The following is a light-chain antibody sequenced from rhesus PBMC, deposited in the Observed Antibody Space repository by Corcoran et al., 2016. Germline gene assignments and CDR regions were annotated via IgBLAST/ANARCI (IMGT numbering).Light chain of an antibody. V-gene: IGLV2-13*03. CDR1: SSDSGGSNK. J-gene: IGLJ1*01. Sequence: APTQSPSVSGSPGQSVTISCTGTSSDSGGSNKVPWYQQHPGEAPKLIIYEVGMRPSGVSDRFSGSKSGNKASLTISGLHAEDDAYYYCSSDANSRMCIIGAGTRFTVL. CDR2: EVG. CDR3: SSDANSRMCI.